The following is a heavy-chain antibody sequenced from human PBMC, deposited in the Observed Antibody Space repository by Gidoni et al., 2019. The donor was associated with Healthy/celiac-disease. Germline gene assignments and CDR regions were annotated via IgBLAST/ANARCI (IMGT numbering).Heavy chain of an antibody. D-gene: IGHD3-3*01. Sequence: QVQLQQWGAGLLKPSETLSLTCAVSGGSFSGYYWSWIRQPPGKGLEWIGEINHSGSTNYNPSLKSRVTISVDTSKNQFSLKLSSVTAADTAVYYCARGPPRDFWSGYPFDYWGQGTLVTVSS. CDR1: GGSFSGYY. CDR3: ARGPPRDFWSGYPFDY. J-gene: IGHJ4*02. V-gene: IGHV4-34*01. CDR2: INHSGST.